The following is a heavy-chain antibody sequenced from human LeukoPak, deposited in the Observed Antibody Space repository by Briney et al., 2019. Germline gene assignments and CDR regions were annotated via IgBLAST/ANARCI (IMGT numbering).Heavy chain of an antibody. J-gene: IGHJ4*02. D-gene: IGHD3-10*01. CDR3: ARALMVRDNPLGY. Sequence: GGSLRLSCAASGFTVSSNCMSWVRQAPGKGLEWVSVIYSAGSTYYADSVKGRFTISRDISKDTVYLQMNSLRAEDTAVYYCARALMVRDNPLGYWGQGTLVTVSS. V-gene: IGHV3-53*01. CDR2: IYSAGST. CDR1: GFTVSSNC.